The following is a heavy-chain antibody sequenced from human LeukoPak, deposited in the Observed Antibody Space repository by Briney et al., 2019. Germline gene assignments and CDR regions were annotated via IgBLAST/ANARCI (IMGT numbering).Heavy chain of an antibody. J-gene: IGHJ3*02. D-gene: IGHD6-13*01. V-gene: IGHV1-69*06. CDR3: ARERYSSSSHAFDT. CDR1: GGTFSSYA. CDR2: IIPIFGTA. Sequence: SVKVSCKASGGTFSSYAISWVRQAPGQGLEWMGGIIPIFGTANYAQKFQGRVTITADKSTSTAYMELSSLRSEDTAVYYCARERYSSSSHAFDTWGQGTMVTVSS.